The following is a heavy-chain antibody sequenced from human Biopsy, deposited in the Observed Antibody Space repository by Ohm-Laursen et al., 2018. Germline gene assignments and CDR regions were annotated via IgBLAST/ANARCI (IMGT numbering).Heavy chain of an antibody. J-gene: IGHJ4*02. V-gene: IGHV3-23*01. CDR1: GFTFRDYY. Sequence: SLRLSCSASGFTFRDYYASWIRQAPGKGLEWVAGIYGGGFGTYYADSVKGRFSISRDNSENTLYLHMNSLRAEDTAVYFCAKFEGDPTPSYYFDYWGQGTLVTVSS. CDR2: IYGGGFGT. D-gene: IGHD3-10*01. CDR3: AKFEGDPTPSYYFDY.